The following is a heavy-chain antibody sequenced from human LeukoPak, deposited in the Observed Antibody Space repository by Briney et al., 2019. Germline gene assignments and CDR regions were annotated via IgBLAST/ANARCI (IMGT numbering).Heavy chain of an antibody. CDR3: ARHDYGDYVGYFDY. CDR2: INPNSGGT. CDR1: GYTFTGYY. Sequence: ASVKVSCKASGYTFTGYYMRLVRQAPGQGLEWMGWINPNSGGTNYAQKFQGRVTMTRDTSISTAYMELSRLRSDDTAVYYCARHDYGDYVGYFDYWGQGTLVTVSS. D-gene: IGHD4-17*01. V-gene: IGHV1-2*02. J-gene: IGHJ4*02.